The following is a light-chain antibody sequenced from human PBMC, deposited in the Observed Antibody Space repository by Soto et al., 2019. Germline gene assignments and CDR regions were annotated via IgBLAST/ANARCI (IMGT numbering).Light chain of an antibody. J-gene: IGKJ5*01. V-gene: IGKV1-12*01. CDR1: QAISTW. Sequence: DIQMTQSPSSVSASVGDRVTITCRASQAISTWLAWYQQKPGKAPKLLVYSASSLQTGVPSRFSGSGSGTDFTLTIRSLQPEDFATYYCQQADSFPITFGQGTRLEIK. CDR3: QQADSFPIT. CDR2: SAS.